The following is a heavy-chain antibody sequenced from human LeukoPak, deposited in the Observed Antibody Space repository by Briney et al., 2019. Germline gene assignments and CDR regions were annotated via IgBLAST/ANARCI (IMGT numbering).Heavy chain of an antibody. CDR2: INPNSGGT. D-gene: IGHD1-26*01. CDR3: AREDSGSSDFDY. Sequence: ASVTVSFEASVYTFTVYYMHWVRQAPGQGLGWMGWINPNSGGTNYAQKFQGRVTMTRDTSISTAYMELSRLRSDDTAVYYCAREDSGSSDFDYWGQGTLVTVSS. CDR1: VYTFTVYY. J-gene: IGHJ4*02. V-gene: IGHV1-2*02.